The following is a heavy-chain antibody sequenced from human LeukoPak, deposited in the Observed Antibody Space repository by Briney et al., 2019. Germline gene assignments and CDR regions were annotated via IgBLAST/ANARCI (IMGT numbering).Heavy chain of an antibody. CDR1: GGPISSYY. CDR3: ARAPPSTMIVVVDAFDI. D-gene: IGHD3-22*01. CDR2: IYYSGST. J-gene: IGHJ3*02. V-gene: IGHV4-59*01. Sequence: SEALSLTCTVSGGPISSYYWSWIRQPPGKGLEWMGYIYYSGSTNYNPSLKSRVNVSVDTSKNHFSLKLSSETAADTAVYYCARAPPSTMIVVVDAFDIWGQGTMVTVSS.